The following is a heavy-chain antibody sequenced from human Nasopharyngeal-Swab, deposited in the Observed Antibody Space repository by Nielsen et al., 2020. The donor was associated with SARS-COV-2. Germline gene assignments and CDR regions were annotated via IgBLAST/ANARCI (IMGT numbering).Heavy chain of an antibody. CDR2: ISGSGGST. Sequence: GESLKISCAASGFTFSSYAMSGVRQAPGKGLEWVSAISGSGGSTYYADSVKGRFTISRDNSKNTLYLQMNSLRAEDTAVYYCAKCPYCSSTSCYTCYYYGMDVWGQGTTVTVSS. CDR3: AKCPYCSSTSCYTCYYYGMDV. CDR1: GFTFSSYA. J-gene: IGHJ6*02. V-gene: IGHV3-23*01. D-gene: IGHD2-2*02.